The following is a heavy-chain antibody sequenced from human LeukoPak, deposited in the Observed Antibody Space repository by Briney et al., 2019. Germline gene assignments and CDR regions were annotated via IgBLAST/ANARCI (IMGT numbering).Heavy chain of an antibody. V-gene: IGHV3-23*01. D-gene: IGHD1-7*01. Sequence: GGSLRLSCAASGFTFSSYAMSWVRRAPGKGLEWVSAIRGSGDDTYYANSVKGRFIISRDNSKNTLYLQMNSLRAEDTAVYYCAKAHDDWNYVYFRHWGQGTLATVSS. CDR1: GFTFSSYA. CDR2: IRGSGDDT. CDR3: AKAHDDWNYVYFRH. J-gene: IGHJ1*01.